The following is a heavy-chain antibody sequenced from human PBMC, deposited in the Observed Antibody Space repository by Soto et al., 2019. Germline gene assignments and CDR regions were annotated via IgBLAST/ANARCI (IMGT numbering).Heavy chain of an antibody. J-gene: IGHJ3*02. CDR3: ARGIIYDSSGYYYAWGTFAI. D-gene: IGHD3-22*01. Sequence: PSETLSLTCTVSGGSISSGGYYWSWIRQHPGKGLEWIGYIYYSGSTYYNPSLKSRVTISVDTSKNQFSLKLSSVTAADTAVYYCARGIIYDSSGYYYAWGTFAIWGKGTMAPVSS. CDR2: IYYSGST. V-gene: IGHV4-31*03. CDR1: GGSISSGGYY.